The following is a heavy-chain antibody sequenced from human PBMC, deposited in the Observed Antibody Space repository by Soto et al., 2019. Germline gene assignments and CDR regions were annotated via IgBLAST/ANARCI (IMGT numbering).Heavy chain of an antibody. V-gene: IGHV1-8*01. J-gene: IGHJ6*03. CDR3: ARVRGEYYYYYYMDV. CDR1: GYTFTSYD. D-gene: IGHD3-10*01. Sequence: ASVKVSCKASGYTFTSYDINWVRQATGQGLEWMGWMNPNSGNTGYAQKFQGRVTMTRNTSISTAYMELSSLRSEDTAVYYCARVRGEYYYYYYMDVWGKGTTVTVSS. CDR2: MNPNSGNT.